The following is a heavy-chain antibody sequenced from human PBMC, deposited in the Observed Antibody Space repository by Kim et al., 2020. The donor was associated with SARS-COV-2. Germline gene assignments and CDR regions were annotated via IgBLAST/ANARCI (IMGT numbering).Heavy chain of an antibody. J-gene: IGHJ4*02. V-gene: IGHV3-33*01. CDR1: GFTFSSYG. Sequence: GGSLRLSCAASGFTFSSYGMHWVRQAPGKGLEWVAVIWYDGSNKYYADSVKGRFTISRDNSKNTLYLQMNSLRAEDTAVYYCARPKGSQLPFGYWGQGTLVTVSS. D-gene: IGHD2-2*01. CDR3: ARPKGSQLPFGY. CDR2: IWYDGSNK.